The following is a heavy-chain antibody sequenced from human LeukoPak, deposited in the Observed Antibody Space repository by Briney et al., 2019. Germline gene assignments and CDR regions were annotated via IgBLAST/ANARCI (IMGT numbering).Heavy chain of an antibody. CDR3: AREGDSGGYYYY. D-gene: IGHD3-22*01. J-gene: IGHJ4*02. CDR1: GGTFSSYA. CDR2: IIPIFGTA. V-gene: IGHV1-69*01. Sequence: GASVKVSCKASGGTFSSYAISWVRQAPGQGLEWMGGIIPIFGTANYAQKFQGRVTITADESTSTAYMELSSLRSEDTAVYYCAREGDSGGYYYYWGQGTLVTVSS.